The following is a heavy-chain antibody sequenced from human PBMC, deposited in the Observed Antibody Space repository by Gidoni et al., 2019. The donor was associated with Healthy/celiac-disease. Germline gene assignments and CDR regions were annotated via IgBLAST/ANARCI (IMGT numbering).Heavy chain of an antibody. CDR1: GGSISSSNW. V-gene: IGHV4-4*02. CDR2: IYHSGST. D-gene: IGHD6-19*01. CDR3: ARHDLSSGWPYYYYYGMDV. Sequence: QVQLQESGPGLVKPSGTLSLTCAVSGGSISSSNWWSWVRQPPGKGLEWIGEIYHSGSTNYNPSLKSRVTISVDKSKNQFSLKLSSVTAADTAVYYCARHDLSSGWPYYYYYGMDVWGQGTTVTVSS. J-gene: IGHJ6*02.